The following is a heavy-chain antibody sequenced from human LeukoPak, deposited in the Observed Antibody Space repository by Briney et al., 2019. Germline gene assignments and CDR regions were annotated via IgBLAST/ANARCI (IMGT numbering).Heavy chain of an antibody. V-gene: IGHV1-2*02. J-gene: IGHJ4*02. CDR3: ARGVKKIAARPLDS. D-gene: IGHD6-6*01. CDR1: GYTFTDFY. Sequence: ASVKVSCKASGYTFTDFYIYWVRQAPGQGLECMGWINPKSDYTNFPQKFQGRISMARDTSINTAYMELRRLRSEDTAVYYCARGVKKIAARPLDSWGQGTLITVSS. CDR2: INPKSDYT.